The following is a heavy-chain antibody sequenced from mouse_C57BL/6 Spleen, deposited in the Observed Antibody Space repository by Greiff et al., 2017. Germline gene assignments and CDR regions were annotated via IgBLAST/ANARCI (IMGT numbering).Heavy chain of an antibody. D-gene: IGHD1-1*01. J-gene: IGHJ4*01. CDR1: GFTFSSYG. CDR2: ISSGGSYT. CDR3: ARHLDYYGSSPYAMDY. Sequence: EVMLVESGGDLVKPGGSLKLSCAASGFTFSSYGMSWVRQTPDKRLEWVATISSGGSYTYYPDSVKGRFTISRDNAKNTLYLQMSSLKSEDTAMYYCARHLDYYGSSPYAMDYWGQGTSVTVSS. V-gene: IGHV5-6*02.